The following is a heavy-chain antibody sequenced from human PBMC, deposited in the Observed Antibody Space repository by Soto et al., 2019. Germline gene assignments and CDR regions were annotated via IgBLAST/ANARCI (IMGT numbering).Heavy chain of an antibody. CDR1: GYSISGGYY. D-gene: IGHD1-1*01. CDR3: ARGRYNWNVQYYFDY. V-gene: IGHV4-38-2*01. CDR2: IYHSGST. J-gene: IGHJ4*02. Sequence: SETLSLTCAVSGYSISGGYYWGWIREPPGKGLEWIGSIYHSGSTYYNPSLKSRVTISVDTSKNQFSLKLSSVTAADTAVYYCARGRYNWNVQYYFDYWGQGTLVTVSS.